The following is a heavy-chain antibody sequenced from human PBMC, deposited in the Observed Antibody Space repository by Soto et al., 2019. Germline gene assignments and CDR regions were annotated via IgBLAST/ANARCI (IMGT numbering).Heavy chain of an antibody. J-gene: IGHJ4*02. CDR3: ASWRSYSGSYCFDY. D-gene: IGHD1-26*01. CDR2: VIPMYDSV. CDR1: GGTFNTYT. Sequence: QVQLVQSGAEVKKPGSSVKVSCEASGGTFNTYTINWVRQDPGRGLEWMGQVIPMYDSVNYAESSQGRVTITADKSTNIAYMELSSLRSEDTALYFCASWRSYSGSYCFDYWGQGTLVIVSS. V-gene: IGHV1-69*06.